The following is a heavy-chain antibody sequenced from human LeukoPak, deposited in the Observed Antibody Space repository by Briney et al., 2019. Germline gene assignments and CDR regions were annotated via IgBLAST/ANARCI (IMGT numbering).Heavy chain of an antibody. J-gene: IGHJ3*02. CDR2: IIPIFGTA. V-gene: IGHV1-69*13. D-gene: IGHD2-2*02. Sequence: SVKVSCKASGGTFSSYAISWVRQAPGQGLEWMGGIIPIFGTANYAQKSQGRVTITADESTSTAYMELSSLRSEDTAVYYCARAVVPAATPDAFDIWGQGTMVTVSS. CDR1: GGTFSSYA. CDR3: ARAVVPAATPDAFDI.